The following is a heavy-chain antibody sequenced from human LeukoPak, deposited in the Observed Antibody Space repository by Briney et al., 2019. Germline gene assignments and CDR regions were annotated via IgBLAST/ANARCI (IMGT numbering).Heavy chain of an antibody. D-gene: IGHD3-9*01. Sequence: PGGSLRLSCAASGFTFSSNAMSWVRQAPGKGLECVSAISGSGGSTYYADSVKGRFTISRDNSKNTLYLQMNSLRAEDTAVYYCAKEFLDYDIAAEDWFDPWGQGTLVTVSS. CDR2: ISGSGGST. CDR3: AKEFLDYDIAAEDWFDP. J-gene: IGHJ5*02. CDR1: GFTFSSNA. V-gene: IGHV3-23*01.